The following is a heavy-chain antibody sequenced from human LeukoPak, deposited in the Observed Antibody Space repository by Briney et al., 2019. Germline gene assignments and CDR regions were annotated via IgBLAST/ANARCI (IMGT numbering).Heavy chain of an antibody. Sequence: PGGSLRLSCAASGFTFSDYYMDWVRQAPGEGLEWIGRSRNKANSYTTEYAASVKGRITVSRDESKNSLYLQMNSLKSEDTAVYYCARVCSTVNAFDVWGQGTMVTVSS. D-gene: IGHD4-17*01. CDR2: SRNKANSYTT. J-gene: IGHJ3*01. CDR1: GFTFSDYY. CDR3: ARVCSTVNAFDV. V-gene: IGHV3-72*01.